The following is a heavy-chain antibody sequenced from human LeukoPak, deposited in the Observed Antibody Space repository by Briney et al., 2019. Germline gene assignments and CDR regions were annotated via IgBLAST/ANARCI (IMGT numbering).Heavy chain of an antibody. CDR1: GYSISSGYY. Sequence: SETLSLTCAVSGYSISSGYYGGWIRQPAGKGLEWIGSVYHSGSTYYNPSLKSRVTISVDTSKNQFSLKLSSVTAADTAVYYCARLRGEYYFDYWGQGNLVTVSS. D-gene: IGHD3-16*01. V-gene: IGHV4-38-2*01. CDR3: ARLRGEYYFDY. J-gene: IGHJ4*02. CDR2: VYHSGST.